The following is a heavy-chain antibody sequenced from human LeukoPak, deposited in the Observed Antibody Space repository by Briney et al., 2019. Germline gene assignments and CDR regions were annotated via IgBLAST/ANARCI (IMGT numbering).Heavy chain of an antibody. D-gene: IGHD2-8*01. CDR2: ISWDGGST. V-gene: IGHV3-43*01. CDR3: AKEGTNGVCLDY. CDR1: GFTFDDYT. J-gene: IGHJ4*02. Sequence: GGSLRLSCAASGFTFDDYTMHWVRQAPGKGLEWVSLISWDGGSTYYADSVKGRFTISRDNSKNSLYLQMNSLRTEDTALYYCAKEGTNGVCLDYWGQGTRSPSPQ.